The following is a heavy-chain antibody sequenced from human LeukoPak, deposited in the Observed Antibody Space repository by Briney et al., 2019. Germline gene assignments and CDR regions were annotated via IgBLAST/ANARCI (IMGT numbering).Heavy chain of an antibody. Sequence: PGGSLRLSCAASGFTFSDYWMHWVRQAPGKGLVWVSRISSDGSRVTYADSVKGRFTISRDNAQNSLYLQMNSLRAEDTAVYYCARESSHPMIVVVPSFDPWGQGTLVTVSS. J-gene: IGHJ5*02. D-gene: IGHD3-22*01. CDR1: GFTFSDYW. CDR3: ARESSHPMIVVVPSFDP. CDR2: ISSDGSRV. V-gene: IGHV3-74*01.